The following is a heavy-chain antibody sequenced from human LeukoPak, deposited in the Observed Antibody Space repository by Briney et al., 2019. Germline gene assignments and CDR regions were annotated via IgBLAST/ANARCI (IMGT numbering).Heavy chain of an antibody. Sequence: TGGSLRLSCAASGFTFSSYAMSWVRQAPGKGLEWVSAISGSGGSTYYADSVKGRFTISKDNSKNTLYLQMNSLKAEDTAVYYCAKDSRSYGRTRIAWGQGTLVTVSS. CDR1: GFTFSSYA. D-gene: IGHD5-18*01. CDR3: AKDSRSYGRTRIA. V-gene: IGHV3-23*01. J-gene: IGHJ5*02. CDR2: ISGSGGST.